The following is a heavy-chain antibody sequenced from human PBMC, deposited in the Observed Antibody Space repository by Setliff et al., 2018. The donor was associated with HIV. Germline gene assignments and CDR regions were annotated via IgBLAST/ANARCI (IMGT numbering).Heavy chain of an antibody. CDR1: GGSISSYY. Sequence: SETLSLTCAVSGGSISSYYWSWIRQPPGKGLEWIGYIYYSGSTNYNPSLKSRVTISVDTSKNQFSLKLSSVTAADTAVYYCARQVVGATYNWFDPWGQGTLVTVSS. J-gene: IGHJ5*02. CDR3: ARQVVGATYNWFDP. CDR2: IYYSGST. D-gene: IGHD1-26*01. V-gene: IGHV4-59*08.